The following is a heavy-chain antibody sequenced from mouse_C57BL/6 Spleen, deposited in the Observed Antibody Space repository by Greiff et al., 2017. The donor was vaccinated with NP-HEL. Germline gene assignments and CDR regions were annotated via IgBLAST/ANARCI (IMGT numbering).Heavy chain of an antibody. Sequence: VQLQQPGAELVMPGASVKLSCKASGYTFTSYWMHWVKQRPGQGLEWIGEIDPSDSYTNYNQKFKGKSTLTVDKSSSTAYMQLSSLTSEDSAVYYCARGLTGAYWYFDVWGTGTTVTVSS. CDR1: GYTFTSYW. CDR3: ARGLTGAYWYFDV. V-gene: IGHV1-69*01. D-gene: IGHD4-1*01. CDR2: IDPSDSYT. J-gene: IGHJ1*03.